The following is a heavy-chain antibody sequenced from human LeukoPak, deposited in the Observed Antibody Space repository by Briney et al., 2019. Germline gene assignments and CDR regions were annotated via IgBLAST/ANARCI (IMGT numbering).Heavy chain of an antibody. CDR2: ISSSGSTI. Sequence: GGSLRLSCAASGFTFSDYYMSWIRQAPGKGLEWVSYISSSGSTIYYADSVKGRFTISRDNAKNSLYLQMNSLRAEDTAVYYCAKVGREAQLDLDYWGQGTLVTVSS. J-gene: IGHJ4*02. CDR1: GFTFSDYY. CDR3: AKVGREAQLDLDY. V-gene: IGHV3-11*01. D-gene: IGHD6-13*01.